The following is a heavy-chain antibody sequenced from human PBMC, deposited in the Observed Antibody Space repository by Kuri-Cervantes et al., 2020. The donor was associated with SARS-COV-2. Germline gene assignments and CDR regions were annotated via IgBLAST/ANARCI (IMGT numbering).Heavy chain of an antibody. CDR3: ARLPIFGAKEGINYYYYGMDV. CDR2: IHSSGST. CDR1: GGSISSGSYY. D-gene: IGHD3-3*01. Sequence: LRLSCTVSGGSISSGSYYWSWIRQPAGKGLEWIGRIHSSGSTNYNPSLESRLNMSVDTSKNQFSLKLSSVTAADTAVYYCARLPIFGAKEGINYYYYGMDVWGQGTTVTVSS. J-gene: IGHJ6*02. V-gene: IGHV4-61*02.